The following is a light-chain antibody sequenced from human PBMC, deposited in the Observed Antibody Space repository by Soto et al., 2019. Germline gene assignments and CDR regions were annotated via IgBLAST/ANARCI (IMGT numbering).Light chain of an antibody. CDR3: QQYGNSLRP. CDR2: GAS. CDR1: QSVSNDY. V-gene: IGKV3-20*01. J-gene: IGKJ1*01. Sequence: DIVMTQSPCSLSLSPGERATLSCRASQSVSNDYLAWYQQKPGEATRLLFSGASTRATGIPDRFSGSGSGTDFTLTISRLEPEDFAVYYVQQYGNSLRPFAQGTKVEIK.